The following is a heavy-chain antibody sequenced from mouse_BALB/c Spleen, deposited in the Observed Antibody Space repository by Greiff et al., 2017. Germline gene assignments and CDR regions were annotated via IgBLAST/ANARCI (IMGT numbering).Heavy chain of an antibody. J-gene: IGHJ3*01. V-gene: IGHV1S137*01. CDR2: ISTYYGDA. Sequence: QVHVKQSGAELVRPGVSVKISCKGSGYTFTDYAMHWVKQSHAKSLEWIGVISTYYGDASYNQKFKGKATMTVDKSSSTAYMELARLTSEDSAIYYCARGYHTWFAYWGQGTLVTVSA. CDR1: GYTFTDYA. CDR3: ARGYHTWFAY. D-gene: IGHD5-1-1*01.